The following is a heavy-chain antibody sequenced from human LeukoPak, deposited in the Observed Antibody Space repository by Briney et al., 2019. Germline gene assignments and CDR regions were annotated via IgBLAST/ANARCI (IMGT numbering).Heavy chain of an antibody. CDR2: IRYDGSNK. CDR1: GFTFSSYG. J-gene: IGHJ4*02. D-gene: IGHD3-3*01. CDR3: ASRVVTSFDY. Sequence: PGGSLRLSCAASGFTFSSYGMHWVRQAPGKGLEWVAFIRYDGSNKYYADSAKGRFTISRDISENTLYLQMNALRAEDTAVYYCASRVVTSFDYWGQGTLVTVSS. V-gene: IGHV3-30*02.